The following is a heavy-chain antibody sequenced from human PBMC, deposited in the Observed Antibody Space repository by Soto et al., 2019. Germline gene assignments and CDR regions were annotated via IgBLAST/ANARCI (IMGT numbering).Heavy chain of an antibody. CDR2: IYYSGST. V-gene: IGHV4-61*08. D-gene: IGHD4-17*01. CDR1: GGSITTGGYY. J-gene: IGHJ4*02. CDR3: ARHVRTTVTSVDY. Sequence: PSETLSLTCTVSGGSITTGGYYWSWIRQPPGKGLEWIGYIYYSGSTNYSPSLKSRVTISVDTSKNQFSLKLRSVTAADTAVYYCARHVRTTVTSVDYWGQGTLVTVSS.